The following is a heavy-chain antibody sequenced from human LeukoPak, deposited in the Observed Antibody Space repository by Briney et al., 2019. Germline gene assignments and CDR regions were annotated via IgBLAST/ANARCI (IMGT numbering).Heavy chain of an antibody. J-gene: IGHJ4*02. V-gene: IGHV3-74*01. CDR1: GFTFNSYW. CDR3: ARGGYSPVDH. CDR2: INDDGSVR. Sequence: GGSMRLACAASGFTFNSYWMHWVRQSQGEGLVWVSDINDDGSVRRYGDSVKGRFTIARDNAKNVLYLQVNNMQAEDTAIYFCARGGYSPVDHWGQGTLVTV. D-gene: IGHD6-13*01.